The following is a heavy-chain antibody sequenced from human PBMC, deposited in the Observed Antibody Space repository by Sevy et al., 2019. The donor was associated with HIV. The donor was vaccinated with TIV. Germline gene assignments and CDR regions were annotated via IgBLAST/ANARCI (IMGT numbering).Heavy chain of an antibody. CDR3: AKDLVNWNDWVHNYYYGMDV. Sequence: GGSLRLSCAASGFTFSSYGMHWVRQAPGKGLEWVAVISYDGSNKYYADSVKGRFTISRGNSKNTLYLQMNSLRAEDTAVYYCAKDLVNWNDWVHNYYYGMDVWGQGTTVTVSS. CDR1: GFTFSSYG. V-gene: IGHV3-30*18. D-gene: IGHD1-1*01. CDR2: ISYDGSNK. J-gene: IGHJ6*02.